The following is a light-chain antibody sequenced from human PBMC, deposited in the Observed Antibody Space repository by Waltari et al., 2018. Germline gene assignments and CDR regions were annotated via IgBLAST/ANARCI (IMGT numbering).Light chain of an antibody. CDR2: AFS. CDR1: SSDVGNYKR. J-gene: IGLJ2*01. V-gene: IGLV2-23*02. Sequence: QSALTQPASVSGSPGQSITISCTGTSSDVGNYKRVSWYQQHPGKATKILIYAFSRRPYGVSGRFAGSKSGDMASLTFSGLQPEDEAEYFCSSYAGSRQGVFGGGTKVTVL. CDR3: SSYAGSRQGV.